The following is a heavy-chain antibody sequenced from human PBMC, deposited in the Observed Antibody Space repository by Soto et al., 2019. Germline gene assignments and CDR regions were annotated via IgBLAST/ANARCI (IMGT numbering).Heavy chain of an antibody. D-gene: IGHD6-19*01. V-gene: IGHV1-2*02. CDR2: INPNSGGT. CDR1: GYTFIGYY. CDR3: ARGISEVVAGTVVGMDV. J-gene: IGHJ6*02. Sequence: QVQLVQSGAEVKKPGASVKVSCKASGYTFIGYYMHWVRQAPGQGLEWMGWINPNSGGTKYAQKFQGGVTMARDTAISTAYMELGRLRSDDTAVYYCARGISEVVAGTVVGMDVWGQGTTVSVSS.